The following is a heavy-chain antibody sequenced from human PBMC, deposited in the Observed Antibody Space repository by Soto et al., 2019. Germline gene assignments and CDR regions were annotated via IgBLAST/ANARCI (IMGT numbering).Heavy chain of an antibody. V-gene: IGHV4-30-2*03. D-gene: IGHD1-26*01. CDR3: ARHSGRTGLG. J-gene: IGHJ4*02. CDR1: GVTMSYGGYS. CDR2: ISHLETT. Sequence: SETLSLTCSVSGVTMSYGGYSWSWIRQSPGKGLEWLGYISHLETTYYNPSLKSRVSMSVDTSKNQFSLRLSSVTAADTAVYYCARHSGRTGLGWGQGTLVTVSS.